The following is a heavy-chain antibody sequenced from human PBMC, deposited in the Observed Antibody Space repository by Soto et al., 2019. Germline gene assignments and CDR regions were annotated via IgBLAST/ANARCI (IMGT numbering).Heavy chain of an antibody. Sequence: PGGSLRLACAASGFTFISYGMHWVRQAPGKGLEWVAVISYDGSNKYYADSVKGRFTISRDNSKNTLYLQMNSLRAEDTAVYYCAKTGQYDSSGYSFDYWGQGTLVTASS. D-gene: IGHD3-22*01. CDR2: ISYDGSNK. CDR1: GFTFISYG. V-gene: IGHV3-30*18. CDR3: AKTGQYDSSGYSFDY. J-gene: IGHJ4*02.